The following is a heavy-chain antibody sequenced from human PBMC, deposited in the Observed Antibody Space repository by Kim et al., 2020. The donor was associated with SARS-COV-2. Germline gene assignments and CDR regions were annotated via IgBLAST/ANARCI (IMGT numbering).Heavy chain of an antibody. J-gene: IGHJ4*02. D-gene: IGHD6-13*01. CDR1: GFNFNTYN. CDR3: ARDGVAATASIFYFDL. V-gene: IGHV3-21*01. CDR2: ISDGSTYL. Sequence: GGSLRLSCAGSGFNFNTYNMNWIRQAPGKGLEWVASISDGSTYLYYAASVKGRFTISRDNAKNSLYLQMHGLRAEDTAVYYCARDGVAATASIFYFDLWGQGGLVTVSS.